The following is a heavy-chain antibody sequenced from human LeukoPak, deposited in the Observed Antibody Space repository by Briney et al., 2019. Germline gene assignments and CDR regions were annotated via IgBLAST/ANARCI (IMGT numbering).Heavy chain of an antibody. D-gene: IGHD3-16*01. CDR2: ISSSGSTI. CDR1: GFTFSSYE. CDR3: ARDGGSAAAFDI. J-gene: IGHJ3*02. V-gene: IGHV3-48*03. Sequence: GGFLRLSCAASGFTFSSYEMNWVRQAPGKGLEWVSYISSSGSTIYYADSVKGRFTISRDNAKNSLYLQMNSLRAEDTAVYYCARDGGSAAAFDIWGQGTMVTVSS.